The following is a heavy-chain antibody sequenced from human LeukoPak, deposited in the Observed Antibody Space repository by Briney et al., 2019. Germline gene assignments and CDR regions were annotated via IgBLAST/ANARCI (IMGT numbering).Heavy chain of an antibody. V-gene: IGHV3-73*01. CDR1: GFTFSGSV. J-gene: IGHJ4*02. Sequence: GGSLKLSCAASGFTFSGSVIHWVRQASGKGLEWVGRIRSKANSYATAYAASVKGRFTISRDDSKNTAYLQMNSLKTEDTAVYYCTGGVWGYDTSGFNFDYWGQGSLVSVSS. D-gene: IGHD3-22*01. CDR3: TGGVWGYDTSGFNFDY. CDR2: IRSKANSYAT.